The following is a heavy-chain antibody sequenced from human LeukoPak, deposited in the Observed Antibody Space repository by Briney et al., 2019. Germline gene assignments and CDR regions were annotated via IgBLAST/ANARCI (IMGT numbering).Heavy chain of an antibody. J-gene: IGHJ5*02. CDR1: GFTFSSYS. CDR2: ISSSSSTI. V-gene: IGHV3-48*01. CDR3: ARDRGLGFDP. Sequence: GGSLRLSCAASGFTFSSYSMNWVRQAPGKGLEWVSYISSSSSTIYYADSVKGRFTISRGNAKNSLYLQMNSLRAEDTAVYYCARDRGLGFDPWGQGTLVTVSS.